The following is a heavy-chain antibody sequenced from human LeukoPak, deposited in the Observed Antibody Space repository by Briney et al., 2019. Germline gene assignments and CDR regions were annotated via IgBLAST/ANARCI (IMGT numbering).Heavy chain of an antibody. Sequence: SETLSLTCTVSGGSISSYYWGWIRQPAGKGLEWIGRIYTSGSTNYNPSLKSRVTMSVDTSKNQFSLKLSSVTAADTAVYYCARVIRIRDIVATTSYYYYYYMDVWGKGTTVTVSS. CDR1: GGSISSYY. CDR2: IYTSGST. J-gene: IGHJ6*03. CDR3: ARVIRIRDIVATTSYYYYYYMDV. V-gene: IGHV4-4*07. D-gene: IGHD5-12*01.